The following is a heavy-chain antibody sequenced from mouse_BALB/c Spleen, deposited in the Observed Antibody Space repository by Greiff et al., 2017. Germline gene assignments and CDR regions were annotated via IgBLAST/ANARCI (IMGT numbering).Heavy chain of an antibody. CDR3: ARTEYGNYVYFDY. CDR2: ISYSGST. D-gene: IGHD2-10*02. J-gene: IGHJ2*01. CDR1: GYSITSDYA. Sequence: EVMLVESGPGLVKPSQSLSLTCTVTGYSITSDYAWNWIRQFPGNKLEWMGYISYSGSTSYNPSLKSRISITRDTSKNQFFLQLNSVTTEDTATYYCARTEYGNYVYFDYWGQGTTLTVSS. V-gene: IGHV3-2*02.